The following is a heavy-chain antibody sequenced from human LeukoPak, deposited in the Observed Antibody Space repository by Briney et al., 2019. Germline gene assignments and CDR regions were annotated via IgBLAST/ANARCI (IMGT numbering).Heavy chain of an antibody. CDR1: GGSISSYY. V-gene: IGHV4-4*07. CDR2: IYHSGST. D-gene: IGHD3-9*01. J-gene: IGHJ4*02. CDR3: ARDRGGYSNIDY. Sequence: SETLSLTCTVSGGSISSYYWSWIRQPAGKGLEWIGRIYHSGSTYYNPSLKSRVTISVDTSKNQFSLKLSSVTAADTAVYYRARDRGGYSNIDYWGQGTLVTVSS.